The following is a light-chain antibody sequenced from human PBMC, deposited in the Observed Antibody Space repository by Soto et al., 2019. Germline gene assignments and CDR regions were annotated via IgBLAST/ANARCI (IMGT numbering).Light chain of an antibody. J-gene: IGKJ1*01. CDR1: QSVTSNY. V-gene: IGKV3-20*01. Sequence: EIALTQSPGTLSLSPGERATLSCRASQSVTSNYLAWYQQKPGQAPRLLLFGASIRDTGIPVRFSGSGSGTDFTLTITRLEPEDFAVYYCHQYGSSPGTFGQGTKVEVK. CDR2: GAS. CDR3: HQYGSSPGT.